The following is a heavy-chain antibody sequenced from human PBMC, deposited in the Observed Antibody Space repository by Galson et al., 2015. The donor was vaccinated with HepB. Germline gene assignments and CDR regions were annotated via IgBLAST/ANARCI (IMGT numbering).Heavy chain of an antibody. D-gene: IGHD7-27*01. V-gene: IGHV1-3*01. CDR1: GYTFTSYA. J-gene: IGHJ4*02. CDR2: INAGNGNT. Sequence: SVKVSCKASGYTFTSYAMHWVRQAPGQRLEWMGWINAGNGNTKYSQKFQGRVTITRDTSASTAYMELSSLRSEDTAVYYCAGGVEEGGWGYYFDYWGQGTLVTVSS. CDR3: AGGVEEGGWGYYFDY.